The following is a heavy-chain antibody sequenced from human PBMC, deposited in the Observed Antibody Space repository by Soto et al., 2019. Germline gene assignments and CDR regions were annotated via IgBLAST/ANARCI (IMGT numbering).Heavy chain of an antibody. CDR1: GFTVSSNY. Sequence: PGVSLRLSCAASGFTVSSNYMSWVRQAPGKGLEWVSVIYSGGSTYYADSVKGRFTISRHNSKNTLYLQMNSLRAEDTAVYYCEQTHSALREYSGYDRDYWGHGTLVTVSS. V-gene: IGHV3-53*04. CDR2: IYSGGST. CDR3: EQTHSALREYSGYDRDY. D-gene: IGHD5-12*01. J-gene: IGHJ4*03.